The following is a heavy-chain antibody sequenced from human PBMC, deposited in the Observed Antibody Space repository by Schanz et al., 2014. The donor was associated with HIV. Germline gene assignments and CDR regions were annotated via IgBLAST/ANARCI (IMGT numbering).Heavy chain of an antibody. CDR1: GFIFSRSG. V-gene: IGHV3-33*01. CDR3: ARDRQWQDY. J-gene: IGHJ4*02. D-gene: IGHD6-19*01. CDR2: IWYDGSNK. Sequence: QVRLVESGGGVVQPGRSLRLSCAASGFIFSRSGMHWVRQAPGKGLEWVAVIWYDGSNKDYADSVKGRFTISRDNSKNTLYLQMTSLRAEDTAVYYCARDRQWQDYWGQGTLVTVSS.